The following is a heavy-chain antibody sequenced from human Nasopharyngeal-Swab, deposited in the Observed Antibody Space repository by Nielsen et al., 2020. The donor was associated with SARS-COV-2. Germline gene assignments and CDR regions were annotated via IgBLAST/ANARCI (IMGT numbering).Heavy chain of an antibody. J-gene: IGHJ6*04. CDR1: GFTFSSYW. D-gene: IGHD3-3*01. V-gene: IGHV3-7*03. CDR2: IKQDGSEK. Sequence: GESLKISCAASGFTFSSYWMSWVRQAPGKGLEWVANIKQDGSEKYYVDSVKGRFTISRDNAKNSLYLQMNSLRAEDTAVYYCARDQDDLNPLDVWGKGTTVTVSS. CDR3: ARDQDDLNPLDV.